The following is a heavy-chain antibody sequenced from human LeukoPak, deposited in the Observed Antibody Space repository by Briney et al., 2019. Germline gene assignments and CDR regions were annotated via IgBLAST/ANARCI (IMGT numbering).Heavy chain of an antibody. Sequence: GRSLRLSCTASAFTFSSYSRNWVRQAPGEGLEWISSISSSSSYIYYADSVKGRFTISRDNAKNSLYLQMNSLRAEDTAVYYCAREGPTIFGVVISAFDIWGQGTMVTVSS. D-gene: IGHD3-3*01. V-gene: IGHV3-21*01. J-gene: IGHJ3*02. CDR3: AREGPTIFGVVISAFDI. CDR2: ISSSSSYI. CDR1: AFTFSSYS.